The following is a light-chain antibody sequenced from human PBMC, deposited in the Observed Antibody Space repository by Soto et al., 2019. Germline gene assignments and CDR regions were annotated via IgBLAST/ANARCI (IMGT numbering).Light chain of an antibody. Sequence: EIVLTQSPGTLSLSPGERATLSCRASRSVSSSYVAWYHQKPGQAPRLLIYEASIRAIVIPDRFSGSGSGTDFTLTISGLEPEDFAVYHCQQYGSSPPTFGQGSKVEIK. CDR2: EAS. J-gene: IGKJ1*01. CDR3: QQYGSSPPT. V-gene: IGKV3-20*01. CDR1: RSVSSSY.